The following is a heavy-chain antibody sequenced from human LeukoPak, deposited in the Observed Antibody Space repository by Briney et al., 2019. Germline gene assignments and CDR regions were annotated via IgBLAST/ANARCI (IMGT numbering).Heavy chain of an antibody. CDR1: GFTFSIYY. D-gene: IGHD2-2*01. CDR3: ARDRCSSTSCSCDY. Sequence: GSLRLSCAASGFTFSIYYTSWVRQAPGKGLEWVSYISSSGATIFYADSVKGRFTISRDNAKNSLYLQMNSLRAEDKAVYYCARDRCSSTSCSCDYWGQGTLVTVSS. V-gene: IGHV3-48*04. J-gene: IGHJ4*02. CDR2: ISSSGATI.